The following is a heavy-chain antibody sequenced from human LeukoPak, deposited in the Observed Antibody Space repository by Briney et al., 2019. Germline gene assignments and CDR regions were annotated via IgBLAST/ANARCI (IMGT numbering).Heavy chain of an antibody. V-gene: IGHV4-59*08. J-gene: IGHJ6*02. CDR3: ARRRYYYYGMDV. CDR2: IYYSGST. Sequence: SETLSLTCAVSGDSVSGVYWSWIRQPPGKGLEWIGYIYYSGSTNYNPSLKSRVTISVDTSKNQFSLKLSSVTAADTAVYYCARRRYYYYGMDVWGQGTTVTVSS. CDR1: GDSVSGVY.